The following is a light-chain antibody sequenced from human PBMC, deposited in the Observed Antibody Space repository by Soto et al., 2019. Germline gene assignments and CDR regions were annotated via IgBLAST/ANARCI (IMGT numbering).Light chain of an antibody. Sequence: DIQMTQSPSTLSASVGDRVTITCRASQSIGRFLAWYQHQPGKAPTLLIYDASTLERGVPSRFSGTGSGTEFTLSIDSLQPDDFATYYCQQYHTSSITFGQGARLEIK. J-gene: IGKJ5*01. CDR1: QSIGRF. CDR2: DAS. V-gene: IGKV1-5*01. CDR3: QQYHTSSIT.